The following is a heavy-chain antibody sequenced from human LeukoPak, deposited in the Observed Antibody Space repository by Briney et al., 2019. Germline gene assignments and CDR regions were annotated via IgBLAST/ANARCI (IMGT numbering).Heavy chain of an antibody. V-gene: IGHV3-30*04. Sequence: GGSLRLSCAASGFTFSSYAMHWVRQAPGKGLEWVAVISYDGSNKYYADSVKGRFTISRDNSKNTLYLQMNSLRAEDTAVYYCGRNREFDWLSYPNYYYYGMDVWGKGTTVTVPS. D-gene: IGHD3-9*01. CDR3: GRNREFDWLSYPNYYYYGMDV. CDR2: ISYDGSNK. CDR1: GFTFSSYA. J-gene: IGHJ6*04.